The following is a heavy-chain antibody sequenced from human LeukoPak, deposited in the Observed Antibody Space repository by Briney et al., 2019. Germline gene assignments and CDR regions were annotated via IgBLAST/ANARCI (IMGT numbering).Heavy chain of an antibody. CDR1: GGSISSGGYS. Sequence: PSQTLSLTCAVSGGSISSGGYSWSWIRQPPGKGLEWIGYINHSGSTNYNPSLKSRVTISVDTSKNQFSLKLSSVTAADTAVYYCASGGARGSGHQGLDYWGQGTLVTVSS. CDR3: ASGGARGSGHQGLDY. CDR2: INHSGST. D-gene: IGHD6-19*01. J-gene: IGHJ4*02. V-gene: IGHV4-30-2*01.